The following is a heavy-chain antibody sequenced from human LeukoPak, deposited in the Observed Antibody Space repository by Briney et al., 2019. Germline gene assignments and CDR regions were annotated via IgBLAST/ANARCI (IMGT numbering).Heavy chain of an antibody. CDR3: ARGKQWLAFDS. D-gene: IGHD6-19*01. CDR1: GGSVSSYY. V-gene: IGHV4-59*08. CDR2: FYSSGST. Sequence: SETLSLTCSVSGGSVSSYYWSWIQQSPERGLEWIGNFYSSGSTTYNPSLKSRVTISVDTSKNQFSLKLTSVTAADTAEYYCARGKQWLAFDSWGQGTLVTVSS. J-gene: IGHJ4*02.